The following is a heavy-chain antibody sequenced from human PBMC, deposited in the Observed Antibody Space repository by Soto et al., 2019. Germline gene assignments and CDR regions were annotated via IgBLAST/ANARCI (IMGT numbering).Heavy chain of an antibody. Sequence: SETLSLTCSVSGGSISSGNYYWSWIRQHPGKGLEWIGYIYDSGTTYYRPSLKSRLTISVDTSKNQFSLRLNSVTAADTAVYYCARHSNEYRKSLDYWGKGTLVTVSS. CDR3: ARHSNEYRKSLDY. D-gene: IGHD6-13*01. CDR1: GGSISSGNYY. V-gene: IGHV4-31*03. CDR2: IYDSGTT. J-gene: IGHJ4*02.